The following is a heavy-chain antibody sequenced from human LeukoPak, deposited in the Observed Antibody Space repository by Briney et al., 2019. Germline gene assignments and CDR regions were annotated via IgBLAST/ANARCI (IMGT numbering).Heavy chain of an antibody. CDR1: GFTFSSYG. CDR3: AKASFSGNFDY. V-gene: IGHV3-30*18. Sequence: GRSLRLSCAASGFTFSSYGMHWVRQAPGKGLEWVAVISYDGSNKYYADSVKGRFTISRDNSKNTLYLQMNSLRAEDTAVYYCAKASFSGNFDYWGQGTLVTVSS. D-gene: IGHD1-26*01. J-gene: IGHJ4*02. CDR2: ISYDGSNK.